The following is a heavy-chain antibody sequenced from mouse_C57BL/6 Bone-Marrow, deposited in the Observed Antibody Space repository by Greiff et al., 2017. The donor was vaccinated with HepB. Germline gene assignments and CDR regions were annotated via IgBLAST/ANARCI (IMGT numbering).Heavy chain of an antibody. CDR1: GYTFTDYN. CDR3: ATYYYGSSYEGYAMDY. Sequence: EVQLQQSGPELVKPGASVKIPCKASGYTFTDYNMDWVKQSHGKSLEWIGDINPNNGGTIYNQKFKGKATLTVDKSSSTAYMELRSLTSEDTAVYYCATYYYGSSYEGYAMDYWGQGTSVTVSS. V-gene: IGHV1-18*01. CDR2: INPNNGGT. J-gene: IGHJ4*01. D-gene: IGHD1-1*01.